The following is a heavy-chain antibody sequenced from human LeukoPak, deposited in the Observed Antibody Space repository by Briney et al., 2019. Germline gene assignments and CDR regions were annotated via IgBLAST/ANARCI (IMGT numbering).Heavy chain of an antibody. CDR3: ARDHGHKSVDY. Sequence: ASVKLSCKASGYTFSSYGISWLRQAPGQGLEWMGWISAYNGDTNYAQKFQGRVTMTTDTSTSTLYMEVRSLRSDDTAVYYCARDHGHKSVDYWGQGTLVIVSS. CDR1: GYTFSSYG. CDR2: ISAYNGDT. J-gene: IGHJ4*02. V-gene: IGHV1-18*01. D-gene: IGHD2-21*01.